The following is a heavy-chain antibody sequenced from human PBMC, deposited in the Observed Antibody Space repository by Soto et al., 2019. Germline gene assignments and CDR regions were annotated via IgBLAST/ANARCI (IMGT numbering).Heavy chain of an antibody. CDR3: ARGFTGTPWFDP. CDR1: GGTFSSYA. CDR2: ISAYNGNT. J-gene: IGHJ5*02. V-gene: IGHV1-18*01. Sequence: ASVKVSCKASGGTFSSYAISWVRQAPGQGLEWMGWISAYNGNTNYAQKLQGRVTMTTDTSTSTAYMELRSLRSDDTAVYYCARGFTGTPWFDPWGQGTLVTVSS. D-gene: IGHD1-1*01.